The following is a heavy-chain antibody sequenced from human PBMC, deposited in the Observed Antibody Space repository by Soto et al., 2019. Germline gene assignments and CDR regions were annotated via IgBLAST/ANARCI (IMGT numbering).Heavy chain of an antibody. V-gene: IGHV3-9*01. Sequence: GGSLRLSCVASGFSFDDFVMNWVRRRPGKGLEWVSSVSWNSGAKLYADSVKGRLAISRDSAKKSVYLQMNSLRPDDTAFYYCAKGVATAVPALDYWGQGTLVTVSS. CDR1: GFSFDDFV. CDR3: AKGVATAVPALDY. CDR2: VSWNSGAK. J-gene: IGHJ4*02. D-gene: IGHD2-21*02.